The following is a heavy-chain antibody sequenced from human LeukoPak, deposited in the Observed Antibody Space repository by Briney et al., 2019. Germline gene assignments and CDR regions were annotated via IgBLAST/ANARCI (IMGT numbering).Heavy chain of an antibody. Sequence: GGSLRLSCAASGFTFSSYSMNWVRQAPGKGLEWVANIKQDGSDKYSVDSVKGRFTLSRDNAQNSLYLQMNSLRAEDTAVYYCARELTTGATHDYWGQGTLVTVSS. CDR1: GFTFSSYS. D-gene: IGHD4-17*01. CDR3: ARELTTGATHDY. V-gene: IGHV3-7*01. CDR2: IKQDGSDK. J-gene: IGHJ4*02.